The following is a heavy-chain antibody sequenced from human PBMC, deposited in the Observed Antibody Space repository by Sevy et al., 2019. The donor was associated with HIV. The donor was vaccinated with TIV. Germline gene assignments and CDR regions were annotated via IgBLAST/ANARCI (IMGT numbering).Heavy chain of an antibody. Sequence: GGCLRLSCVASGFTFSDYSMNWVRQAPGKGLEWVSYISSSSSPIYYSDSVKGRFTISRDNAKNSLYLQMNSLRDEDTAVYYCARNGDYDYWGQGTLVTVSS. J-gene: IGHJ4*02. CDR2: ISSSSSPI. CDR3: ARNGDYDY. CDR1: GFTFSDYS. V-gene: IGHV3-48*02. D-gene: IGHD4-17*01.